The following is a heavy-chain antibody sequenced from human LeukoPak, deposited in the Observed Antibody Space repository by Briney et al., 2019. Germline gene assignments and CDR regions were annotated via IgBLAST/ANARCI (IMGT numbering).Heavy chain of an antibody. CDR3: ARGRRGSGYLNWFDP. V-gene: IGHV4-59*01. CDR1: GGSISNKY. D-gene: IGHD3-22*01. CDR2: IYYSGST. J-gene: IGHJ5*02. Sequence: SETLSLICTVSGGSISNKYWSWLRQPPGKGLEGVGYIYYSGSTNYNPSLKSRVTILVDPSKNQVSLKLSSVTAADTAVYYCARGRRGSGYLNWFDPWGQGTLVTVSS.